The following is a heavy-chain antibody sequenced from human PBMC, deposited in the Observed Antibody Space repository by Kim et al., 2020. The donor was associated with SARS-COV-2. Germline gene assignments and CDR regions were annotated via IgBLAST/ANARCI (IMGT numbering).Heavy chain of an antibody. D-gene: IGHD3-16*01. V-gene: IGHV3-11*05. Sequence: GGSLRLSCAASGFTFSDYYMSWIRQAPGKGLEWVSYISSSSYTNYADSVKGRFTISRENDKNTPYLQMISLRAEDKAAYYCARVGYDYFWWSYWVDYYY. CDR1: GFTFSDYY. CDR2: ISSSSYT. CDR3: ARVGYDYFWWSYWVDYYY. J-gene: IGHJ6*01.